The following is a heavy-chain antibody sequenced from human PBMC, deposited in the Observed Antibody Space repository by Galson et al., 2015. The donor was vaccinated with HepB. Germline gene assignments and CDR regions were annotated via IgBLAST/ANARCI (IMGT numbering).Heavy chain of an antibody. J-gene: IGHJ4*02. Sequence: SLRLSCAASGFTVSSNYMSWVRQAPGKGLEWVSVIYSGGSTYYADSVKGRFTISRDNSKNTLYLQMNSLRAEDTAVYYCATFIAAADNYFDYWGQGTLVTVSS. CDR2: IYSGGST. CDR1: GFTVSSNY. CDR3: ATFIAAADNYFDY. V-gene: IGHV3-66*01. D-gene: IGHD6-13*01.